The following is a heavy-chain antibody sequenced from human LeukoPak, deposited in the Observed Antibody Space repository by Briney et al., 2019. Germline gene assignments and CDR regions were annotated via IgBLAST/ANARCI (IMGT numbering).Heavy chain of an antibody. CDR1: GFTFSSYS. J-gene: IGHJ3*02. Sequence: PGGSLRLSCAASGFTFSSYSMNWVRQAPGKGPEWVSSISSGGSYIFYPDSVKGRFTISRDNAKKLLYLQMNSLRAEDTAVCYCARSVPAAIKNDAFDIWGQGTMVTVSS. CDR3: ARSVPAAIKNDAFDI. V-gene: IGHV3-21*01. D-gene: IGHD2-2*02. CDR2: ISSGGSYI.